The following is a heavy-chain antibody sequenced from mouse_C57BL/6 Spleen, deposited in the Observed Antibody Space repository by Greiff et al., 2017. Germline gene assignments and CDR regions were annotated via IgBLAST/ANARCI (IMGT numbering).Heavy chain of an antibody. CDR2: IWWDDDK. D-gene: IGHD3-2*02. J-gene: IGHJ3*01. CDR1: GFSLSTFGMG. CDR3: ARIAEGTAQAEFAL. V-gene: IGHV8-8*01. Sequence: QVTLKVCGPGILQPSQTLSLTCSFSGFSLSTFGMGVGWIRQPSGKGLEWLAHIWWDDDKYYNPALKSRLPISKATSKNQVFLKIANVDTADTATYSCARIAEGTAQAEFALWGTGTLVTVSA.